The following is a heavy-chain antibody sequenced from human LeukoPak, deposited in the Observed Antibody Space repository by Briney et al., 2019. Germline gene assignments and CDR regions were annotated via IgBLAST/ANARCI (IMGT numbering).Heavy chain of an antibody. CDR3: ARGSTSGHFPSTPRIAYYYGMDV. V-gene: IGHV1-18*01. Sequence: ASVKVSCKASGYTFTSYGISWVRQAPGQGLEWMGWISAYNGNTNYAQKLQGRVTMTTDTSTSTAYMELRSLRSEDTAVYYCARGSTSGHFPSTPRIAYYYGMDVWGQGTTVTVSS. J-gene: IGHJ6*02. D-gene: IGHD3-22*01. CDR2: ISAYNGNT. CDR1: GYTFTSYG.